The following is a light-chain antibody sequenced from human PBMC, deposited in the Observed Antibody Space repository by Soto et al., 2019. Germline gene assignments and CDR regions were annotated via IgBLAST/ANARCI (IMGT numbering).Light chain of an antibody. CDR2: SGS. CDR3: MQAVQTPRT. V-gene: IGKV2-28*01. CDR1: QSLLHSNGYNY. Sequence: DIVMTQSPLSLPVTPGEPASISCRSSQSLLHSNGYNYLDWYLQKPGQSPQLLIYSGSNRASGVPDRFSGSGSGTDFTLKISRVEAEDVGTYYSMQAVQTPRTFGPGTKLEIK. J-gene: IGKJ2*01.